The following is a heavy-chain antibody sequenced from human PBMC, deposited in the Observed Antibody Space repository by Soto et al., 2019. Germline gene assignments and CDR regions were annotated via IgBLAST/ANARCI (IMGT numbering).Heavy chain of an antibody. CDR2: IIPIFGTA. CDR3: AKYYYDSSGYYPSWFDP. Sequence: GASVKVSCKASGGTFSSYAISWVRQAPGQGLEWMGGIIPIFGTANYAQKFQGRVTITADESTSTAYMELSSLRSEDTAVYYCAKYYYDSSGYYPSWFDPWGQGTLVTV. V-gene: IGHV1-69*13. CDR1: GGTFSSYA. D-gene: IGHD3-22*01. J-gene: IGHJ5*02.